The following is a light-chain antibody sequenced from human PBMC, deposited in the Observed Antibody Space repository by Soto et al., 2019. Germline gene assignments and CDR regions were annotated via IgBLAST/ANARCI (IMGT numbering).Light chain of an antibody. J-gene: IGKJ2*01. CDR1: QSVSSSY. Sequence: EIVLTQSPGTLSLSPGERATLSCRASQSVSSSYLAWYQQKPGQAPRLLIYDASSRATGIPDRFSGSGSGTDFTLTISRLEPEDFVVYYCQQYGSSPPTYTFGQGTKLEIK. CDR3: QQYGSSPPTYT. V-gene: IGKV3-20*01. CDR2: DAS.